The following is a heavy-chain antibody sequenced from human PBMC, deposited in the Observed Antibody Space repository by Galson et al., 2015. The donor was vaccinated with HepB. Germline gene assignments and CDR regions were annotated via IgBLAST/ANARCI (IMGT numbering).Heavy chain of an antibody. V-gene: IGHV3-7*01. J-gene: IGHJ5*02. CDR2: INQGGSGK. Sequence: SLRLSCAASGFTFSSYWMSWVRQAPGKGLEWVSNINQGGSGKYYVDSVKGRFTISRDNSKNSLYLQMNSLRAEDTAVYYCARDLRYYGSGSLNWFDPCGQGTLGTASS. D-gene: IGHD3-10*01. CDR3: ARDLRYYGSGSLNWFDP. CDR1: GFTFSSYW.